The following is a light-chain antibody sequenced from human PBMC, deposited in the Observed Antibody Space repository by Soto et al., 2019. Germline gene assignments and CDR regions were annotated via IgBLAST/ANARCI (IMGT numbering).Light chain of an antibody. CDR2: GAS. J-gene: IGKJ4*01. Sequence: EIVMTQSPATLSVSPGERVTLSCRASQSVRSNLAWYQQKPGQAPRLLIYGASTRATGIPARFSGSGSGTEFTLTISSLQSEDFAAYYCQQYNNWPPLTFGGGTKLEIK. V-gene: IGKV3-15*01. CDR1: QSVRSN. CDR3: QQYNNWPPLT.